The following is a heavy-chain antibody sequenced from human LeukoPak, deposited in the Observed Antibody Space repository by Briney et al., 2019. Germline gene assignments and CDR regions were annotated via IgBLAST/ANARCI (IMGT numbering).Heavy chain of an antibody. D-gene: IGHD2-15*01. CDR3: ARKGSYMDV. V-gene: IGHV4-4*09. CDR2: IYTSGST. Sequence: SETLSPTCTVSGGSISSYYWSWIRQPPGKGLEWIGYIYTSGSTNYNPSLKSRVTISVDTSKNQFSLKLSSVTAADTAVYYCARKGSYMDVWGKGTTVTVSS. CDR1: GGSISSYY. J-gene: IGHJ6*03.